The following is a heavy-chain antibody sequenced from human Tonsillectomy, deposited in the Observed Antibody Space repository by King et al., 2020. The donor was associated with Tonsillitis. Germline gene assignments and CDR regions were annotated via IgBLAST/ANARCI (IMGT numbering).Heavy chain of an antibody. CDR2: IYPGESDT. D-gene: IGHD6-19*01. Sequence: VQLVESGAEVKKPGESLKISCKGSGYSFTSYWIGWVRQMPGNGLEWMGIIYPGESDTRYSPSFQGQVTISADKSISTAYLQWSSLKASDTAMYYCARAQRGEQWLDYFDYWGQGTLVTVSS. CDR1: GYSFTSYW. CDR3: ARAQRGEQWLDYFDY. V-gene: IGHV5-51*01. J-gene: IGHJ4*02.